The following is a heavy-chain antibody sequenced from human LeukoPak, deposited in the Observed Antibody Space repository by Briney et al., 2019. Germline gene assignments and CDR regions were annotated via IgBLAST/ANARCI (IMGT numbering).Heavy chain of an antibody. V-gene: IGHV4-4*09. CDR1: GGSISSYY. D-gene: IGHD1-26*01. J-gene: IGHJ4*02. CDR3: ARHQGGSFNY. CDR2: IYTSGST. Sequence: SETLSLTCTVSGGSISSYYWSWIRQPPGKGLEWIGYIYTSGSTNYNPSLKSRVTISVDTSKNQFSLKLSSVTAADTAVYYCARHQGGSFNYWGQGTLVTVSS.